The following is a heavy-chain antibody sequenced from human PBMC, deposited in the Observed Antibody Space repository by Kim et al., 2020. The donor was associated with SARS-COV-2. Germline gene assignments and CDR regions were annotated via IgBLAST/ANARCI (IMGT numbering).Heavy chain of an antibody. CDR1: GGSISSDY. CDR2: VYYTGST. V-gene: IGHV4-59*01. D-gene: IGHD3-10*01. Sequence: SETLSLTCTVSGGSISSDYWSWIRQPPGKGLEWIGYVYYTGSTNYNPSLKSRVTISVDTSKNQFSLKLNSVTAADTAVYYCARVETYYQYSWRHYWDCDL. CDR3: ARVETYYQYSWRHYWDCDL. J-gene: IGHJ2*01.